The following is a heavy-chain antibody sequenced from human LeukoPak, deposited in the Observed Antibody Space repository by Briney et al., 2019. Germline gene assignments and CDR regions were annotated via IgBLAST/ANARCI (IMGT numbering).Heavy chain of an antibody. D-gene: IGHD6-19*01. V-gene: IGHV3-21*01. CDR2: ISSSSSYI. Sequence: GGSLRLSCAASGFTFSSYSMNWVRQAPGKGLEWVSSISSSSSYIYYADSVKGRFTISRDNAKNSLYLQMNSLRAGDTAVYYCGIMAVAVTLYYWGQGTLVTVSS. CDR1: GFTFSSYS. CDR3: GIMAVAVTLYY. J-gene: IGHJ4*02.